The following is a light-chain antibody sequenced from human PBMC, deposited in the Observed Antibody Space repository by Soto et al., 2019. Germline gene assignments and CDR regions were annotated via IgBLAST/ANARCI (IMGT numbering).Light chain of an antibody. Sequence: EIVLTQSPATLSLSPGERATLSCRASQSVSSYFAWYQQKPGQAPRLLIYDASNRATGIPARFSGSGSGTDFTLTICSLEPEDFEVYYCQQRSNWPLSLTFGGGTKVEIK. J-gene: IGKJ4*01. V-gene: IGKV3-11*01. CDR2: DAS. CDR1: QSVSSY. CDR3: QQRSNWPLSLT.